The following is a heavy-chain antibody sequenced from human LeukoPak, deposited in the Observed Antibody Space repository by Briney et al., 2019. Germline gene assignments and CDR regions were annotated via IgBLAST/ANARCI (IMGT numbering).Heavy chain of an antibody. CDR3: ANAAAAPNWFDP. CDR1: GGSISSSSYY. J-gene: IGHJ5*02. Sequence: SETLSLTCTVSGGSISSSSYYWGWIRQPPGKGLEWIGSIYYSGSTYYNPSLKSRVTISVDTSKNQFSLKLSSVTAADTAVYYCANAAAAPNWFDPWGQGTLVTVSS. CDR2: IYYSGST. D-gene: IGHD6-13*01. V-gene: IGHV4-39*01.